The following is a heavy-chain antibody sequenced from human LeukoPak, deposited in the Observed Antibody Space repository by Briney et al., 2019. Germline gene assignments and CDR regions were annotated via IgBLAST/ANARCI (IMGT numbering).Heavy chain of an antibody. J-gene: IGHJ4*02. Sequence: ASVKVSCKASGYTFTSYDINWVRQATGQRLEWMGWMNPNSGNTGYAQKFQGRVTMTRNTSISTAYMELSSLRSEDTAVYYCARAKYLRKKYSSSWHSIYYFDYWGQGTLVTVSS. V-gene: IGHV1-8*01. CDR2: MNPNSGNT. D-gene: IGHD6-13*01. CDR1: GYTFTSYD. CDR3: ARAKYLRKKYSSSWHSIYYFDY.